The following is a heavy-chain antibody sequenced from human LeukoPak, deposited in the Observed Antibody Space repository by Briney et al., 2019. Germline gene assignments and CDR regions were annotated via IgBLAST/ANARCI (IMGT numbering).Heavy chain of an antibody. Sequence: PGGSLRLSCAVSGFSFSSNWMGWVRQAPGKGLEWVANIKNDGSEKYYVDSVKGRFTISRDNAKNSLYLQMNSLRAEDTAVYYCARDPPLQYYDFWSGTWGSDYWGQGTLVTVSS. J-gene: IGHJ4*02. CDR1: GFSFSSNW. CDR2: IKNDGSEK. CDR3: ARDPPLQYYDFWSGTWGSDY. D-gene: IGHD3-3*01. V-gene: IGHV3-7*01.